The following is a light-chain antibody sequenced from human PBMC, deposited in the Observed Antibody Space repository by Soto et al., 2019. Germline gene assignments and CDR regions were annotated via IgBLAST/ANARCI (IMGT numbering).Light chain of an antibody. Sequence: LTQPASVSGSPGQSITISCTGTSSDIGGYNYVSWYQQHPGKGPKLMIYDVSSRPSGVSHRFSGSKSGDTASLTISGLQAEDEADYYCSSYTSSSTVVFGGGTKVTVL. CDR3: SSYTSSSTVV. V-gene: IGLV2-14*03. CDR2: DVS. CDR1: SSDIGGYNY. J-gene: IGLJ2*01.